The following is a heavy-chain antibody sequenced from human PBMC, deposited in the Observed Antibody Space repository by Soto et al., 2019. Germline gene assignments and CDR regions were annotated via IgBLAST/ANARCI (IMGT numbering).Heavy chain of an antibody. CDR1: GDTFSRYT. V-gene: IGHV1-69*01. CDR2: IIPRFGTT. CDR3: ARGRGLYNSGRSQLDS. Sequence: QVQLVQSGAEVKKPGSSVRVSCKASGDTFSRYTVNWVRQAPRQGLEWMGGIIPRFGTTNYAPTLQGRVTITADESTNTVYMELSSLRSEDTALYFCARGRGLYNSGRSQLDSWGQGTLLTVSS. D-gene: IGHD1-1*01. J-gene: IGHJ4*02.